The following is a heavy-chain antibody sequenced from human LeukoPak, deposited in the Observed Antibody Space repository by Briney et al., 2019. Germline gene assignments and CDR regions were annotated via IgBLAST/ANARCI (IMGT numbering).Heavy chain of an antibody. J-gene: IGHJ3*02. D-gene: IGHD3-10*01. Sequence: SVKVSCKASGGTFSSYTISWVRQAPGQGLEWMGGIIPIFGTANYAQKFQGRVTITADESTSTAYMELSSLRSVDTAVYYCARVKVRGVPGAFDIWGQGTMVTVSS. CDR3: ARVKVRGVPGAFDI. V-gene: IGHV1-69*13. CDR1: GGTFSSYT. CDR2: IIPIFGTA.